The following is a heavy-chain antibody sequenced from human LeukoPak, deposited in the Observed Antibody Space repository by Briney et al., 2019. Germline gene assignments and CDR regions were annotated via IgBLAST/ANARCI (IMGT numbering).Heavy chain of an antibody. V-gene: IGHV4-61*09. CDR2: IYTSGST. CDR1: GGSISSGSYY. Sequence: TLSLTCTVSGGSISSGSYYWSWIRQPAEKGLVWIGHIYTSGSTNYNPSLKSRVTISVDTSRNQFSLKLTSVTAADTAVSYCARGLFGGRSCHDPDCFDTWGQGTVVTVSS. J-gene: IGHJ5*02. D-gene: IGHD2-15*01. CDR3: ARGLFGGRSCHDPDCFDT.